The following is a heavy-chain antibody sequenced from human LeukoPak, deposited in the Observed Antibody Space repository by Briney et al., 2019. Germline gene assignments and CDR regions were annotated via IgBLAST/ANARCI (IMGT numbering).Heavy chain of an antibody. CDR1: GGSLSSYY. CDR3: ARGDSSPSYFDL. D-gene: IGHD6-13*01. J-gene: IGHJ2*01. CDR2: IYYSGST. Sequence: PSETLSLTCTVSGGSLSSYYWSWIRQPPGKGLELIGYIYYSGSTNYNPSLKSRVTISVDTSKNQFSLKLSSVTAADTAVYYCARGDSSPSYFDLWGRGTLVTVSS. V-gene: IGHV4-59*01.